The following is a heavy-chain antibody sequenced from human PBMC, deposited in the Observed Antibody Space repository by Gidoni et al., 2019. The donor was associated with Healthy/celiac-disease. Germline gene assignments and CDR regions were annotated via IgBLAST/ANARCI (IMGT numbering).Heavy chain of an antibody. J-gene: IGHJ4*02. CDR3: ASQKGGIGVVIEYYFDY. CDR1: GGTFSSYA. Sequence: QVQLVQSGAEVKKPGSSVKVSCKASGGTFSSYAISWVRQAPGHGLEWMGGIIPIFGIANYAQKFQGRVTITADKSTSTAYMELSSLRSEDTAVYYCASQKGGIGVVIEYYFDYWGQGTLVTVSS. D-gene: IGHD3-3*01. CDR2: IIPIFGIA. V-gene: IGHV1-69*17.